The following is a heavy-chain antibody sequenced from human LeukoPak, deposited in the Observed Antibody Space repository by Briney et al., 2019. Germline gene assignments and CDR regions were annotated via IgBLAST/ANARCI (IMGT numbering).Heavy chain of an antibody. CDR2: IYHSGST. CDR3: ARDAYDSSGYSFDY. CDR1: GGSISSSNW. Sequence: PSETLSLTCAVSGGSISSSNWWSWVRQPPGKGLEWIGQIYHSGSTNYNPSLKSRVTISVDKSKNQFSLKLSSVTAADTAVYYCARDAYDSSGYSFDYWGQGTLVAVSS. V-gene: IGHV4-4*02. J-gene: IGHJ4*02. D-gene: IGHD3-22*01.